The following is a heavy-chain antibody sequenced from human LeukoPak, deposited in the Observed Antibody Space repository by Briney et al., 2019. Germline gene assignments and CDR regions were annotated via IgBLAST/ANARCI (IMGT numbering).Heavy chain of an antibody. V-gene: IGHV1-69*02. J-gene: IGHJ4*02. CDR2: IIPILGIA. D-gene: IGHD2-2*01. Sequence: GASVKVSCKASGGTFSSYTISWVRQAPGQGLEWMGRIIPILGIANYAQKFQGGVTITADKSTSTAYMELSSLRSEDTAVYYCARATGKYCSSTSCHLDYWGQGTLVTVSS. CDR1: GGTFSSYT. CDR3: ARATGKYCSSTSCHLDY.